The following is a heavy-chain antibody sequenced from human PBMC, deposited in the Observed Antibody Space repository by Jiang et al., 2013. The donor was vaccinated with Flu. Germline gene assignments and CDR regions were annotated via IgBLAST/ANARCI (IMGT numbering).Heavy chain of an antibody. CDR2: IYYSGST. CDR3: ARRRSGHDYGDPKRYWYFDL. CDR1: GGSISSSSYY. J-gene: IGHJ2*01. D-gene: IGHD4-17*01. V-gene: IGHV4-39*01. Sequence: GPGLVKPSETLSLTCTVSGGSISSSSYYWGWIRQPPGKGLEWIGSIYYSGSTYYNPSLKSRVTISVDTSKNQFSLKLSSVTAADTAVYYCARRRSGHDYGDPKRYWYFDLWGRGTLVTVSS.